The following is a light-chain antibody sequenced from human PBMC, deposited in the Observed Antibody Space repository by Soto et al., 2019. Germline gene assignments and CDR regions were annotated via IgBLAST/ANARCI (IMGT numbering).Light chain of an antibody. J-gene: IGKJ5*01. CDR3: QQRRAWPIT. Sequence: EIVLTQSPATLSLSPGEGATLSCRASQGINTHLAWYQQKPGQAPRLLIYDASNRATGIPARLSGSGSGTDFTLTISSLEPEDSAVYYCQQRRAWPITFGQGTRLEIK. CDR1: QGINTH. V-gene: IGKV3-11*01. CDR2: DAS.